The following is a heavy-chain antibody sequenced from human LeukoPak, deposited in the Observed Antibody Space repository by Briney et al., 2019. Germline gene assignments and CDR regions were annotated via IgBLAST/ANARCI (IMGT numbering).Heavy chain of an antibody. CDR1: ARSISSSSYY. CDR2: MFYSGST. V-gene: IGHV4-39*01. Sequence: SQTRSLTCTVSARSISSSSYYWGWIRHPPGKGLEWIGSMFYSGSTYYNPSLKSRVTISGDTSRNQFSLELTCVTAADTAVYYCARTVSTGVGGRGWFDPWGQGTLVTVSS. CDR3: ARTVSTGVGGRGWFDP. D-gene: IGHD5/OR15-5a*01. J-gene: IGHJ5*02.